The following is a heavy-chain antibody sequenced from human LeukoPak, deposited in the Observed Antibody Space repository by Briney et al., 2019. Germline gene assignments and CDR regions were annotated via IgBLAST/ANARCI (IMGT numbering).Heavy chain of an antibody. CDR3: AKDPLLWFGESSY. Sequence: GGSLRLSCAASGITFSSYSMNWVRQAPGKGLEWVSAISGSGGSTYYADSVKGRFTISRDNSKNTLYLQMNSLRAEDTAVYYCAKDPLLWFGESSYWGQGTLVTVSS. V-gene: IGHV3-23*01. CDR1: GITFSSYS. CDR2: ISGSGGST. D-gene: IGHD3-10*01. J-gene: IGHJ4*02.